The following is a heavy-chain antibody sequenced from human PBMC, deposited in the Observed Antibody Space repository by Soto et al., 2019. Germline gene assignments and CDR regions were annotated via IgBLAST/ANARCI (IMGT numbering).Heavy chain of an antibody. CDR3: ARGASGRFYFDY. V-gene: IGHV3-74*01. CDR1: GFTFSSYW. J-gene: IGHJ4*02. CDR2: TKFDASTV. Sequence: EVQLVESGGGLVQPGGSIRLSCEASGFTFSSYWMHWVRQAPGKGLVWISRTKFDASTVNYAASVKGRFTISRDNAKNTVYLQMNSLSAEDTALYYCARGASGRFYFDYWGQGTVVTVSS. D-gene: IGHD3-10*01.